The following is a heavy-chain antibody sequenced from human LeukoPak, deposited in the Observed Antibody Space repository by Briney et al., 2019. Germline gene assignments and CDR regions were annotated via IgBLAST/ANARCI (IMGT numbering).Heavy chain of an antibody. CDR2: IYPGDSDT. V-gene: IGHV5-51*01. Sequence: GASLQISCTGSGYSFTTYWIGWVRQMPGKGLEWMGIIYPGDSDTRYSPSFQGQVTISADKSISTAYLQWSSLKASDTAMYYCARITYYYDSGPPHHFDYWGQGTLVTLSS. J-gene: IGHJ4*02. CDR3: ARITYYYDSGPPHHFDY. D-gene: IGHD3-22*01. CDR1: GYSFTTYW.